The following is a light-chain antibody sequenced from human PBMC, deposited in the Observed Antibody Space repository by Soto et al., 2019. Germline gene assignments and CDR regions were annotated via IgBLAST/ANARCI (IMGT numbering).Light chain of an antibody. Sequence: ENVLTQSPATLSLSPGEGATLSCRASQSINTYLAWYQQKPGQAPRLLIYDASKRATGIPARFSGSGSGTNFTLTISSLQPDDFASYCCQHYGGMWTFGQGTKVDIK. CDR1: QSINTY. CDR2: DAS. V-gene: IGKV3-11*01. CDR3: QHYGGMWT. J-gene: IGKJ1*01.